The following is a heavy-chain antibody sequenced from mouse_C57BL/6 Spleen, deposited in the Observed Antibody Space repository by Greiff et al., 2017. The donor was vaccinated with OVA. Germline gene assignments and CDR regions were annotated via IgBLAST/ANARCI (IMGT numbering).Heavy chain of an antibody. Sequence: QVQLQQPGAELVKPGASVKLSCKASGYTFTSYWMHWVKQRPGQGLEWIGVIHPNSGSTNYNEKFKSKATLTVDKSSSTAYMQLSSLTSEDSAVYCGASDYGGCYWYFDVWGTGTTVTVSS. J-gene: IGHJ1*03. V-gene: IGHV1-64*01. CDR1: GYTFTSYW. CDR2: IHPNSGST. CDR3: ASDYGGCYWYFDV. D-gene: IGHD1-1*02.